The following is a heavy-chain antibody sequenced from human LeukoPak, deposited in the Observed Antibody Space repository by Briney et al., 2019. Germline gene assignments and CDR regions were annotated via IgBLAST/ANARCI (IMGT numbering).Heavy chain of an antibody. V-gene: IGHV3-53*05. D-gene: IGHD3-22*01. CDR3: AKDLYYYDSSGYYYPNADYYQH. Sequence: GGSLRLSCAASGFTLTSIYMSWVRGAPGKGLEWGSTILIDGSAYHADSVKGRFTISRDSSKNTVYLQMNTLRAEDTAVYYCAKDLYYYDSSGYYYPNADYYQHWGQGTLVTVSS. J-gene: IGHJ1*01. CDR2: ILIDGSA. CDR1: GFTLTSIY.